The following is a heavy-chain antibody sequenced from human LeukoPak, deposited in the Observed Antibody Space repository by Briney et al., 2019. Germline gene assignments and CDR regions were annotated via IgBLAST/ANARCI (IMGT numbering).Heavy chain of an antibody. J-gene: IGHJ4*02. V-gene: IGHV3-23*01. CDR3: AKDSGYSPQLHFPVY. D-gene: IGHD3-22*01. CDR2: ISGSGGST. CDR1: GFTVSSNY. Sequence: SGGSLRLSCAASGFTVSSNYMSWVRQAPGKGLEWVSAISGSGGSTYYADSVKGRFTISRDNSKNTLYLQMNSLRAEDTAVYYCAKDSGYSPQLHFPVYWGQGTLVTVSS.